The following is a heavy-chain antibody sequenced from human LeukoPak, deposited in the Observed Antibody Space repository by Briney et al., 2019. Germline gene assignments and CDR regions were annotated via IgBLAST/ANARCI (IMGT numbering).Heavy chain of an antibody. CDR2: IYTSGST. D-gene: IGHD5-24*01. CDR3: ARALRGRRLHNGSWFDP. V-gene: IGHV4-61*02. CDR1: GGSISSGSYY. Sequence: SQTLSLTCTVSGGSISSGSYYWSWIRQPAGKGLEWIGRIYTSGSTNYNPSLKSRVTISVDTSKNQFSLKLSSVTAADTAVYYCARALRGRRLHNGSWFDPWGQGTLVTVSS. J-gene: IGHJ5*02.